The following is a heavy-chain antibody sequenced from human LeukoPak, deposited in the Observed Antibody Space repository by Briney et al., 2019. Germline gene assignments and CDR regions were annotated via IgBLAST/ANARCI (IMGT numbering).Heavy chain of an antibody. J-gene: IGHJ4*02. Sequence: PGGSLRLSCAASGFTFSSYWMHWVRQAPGKGLEWVSVIYSGGSTYYADSVKGRFTISRHNSKNTLYLQMNSLRAEDTAVYYCARGDFDYWGQGTLVAVSS. CDR1: GFTFSSYW. CDR2: IYSGGST. CDR3: ARGDFDY. V-gene: IGHV3-53*04.